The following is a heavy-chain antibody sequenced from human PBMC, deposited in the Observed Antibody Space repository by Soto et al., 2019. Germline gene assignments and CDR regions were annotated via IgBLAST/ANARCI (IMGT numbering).Heavy chain of an antibody. CDR2: IKSKTDGGTT. D-gene: IGHD6-13*01. CDR3: TTDPEYSSSWYLYYYYGMDV. CDR1: GFTFSNAW. J-gene: IGHJ6*02. Sequence: GGSLRLSCAASGFTFSNAWMNWVRQAPGKGLEWVGRIKSKTDGGTTDYAAPVKGRFTISRDDSKNTLYLQMNSLKTEDTAVYYCTTDPEYSSSWYLYYYYGMDVWGQGTTVTVSS. V-gene: IGHV3-15*07.